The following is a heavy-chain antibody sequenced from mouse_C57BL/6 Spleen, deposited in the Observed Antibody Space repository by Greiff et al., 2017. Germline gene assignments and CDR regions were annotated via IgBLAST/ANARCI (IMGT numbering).Heavy chain of an antibody. Sequence: VQVVESDAELVKPGASVKISCKVSGYTFTDHTIHWMKQRPEQGLEWIGYIYPRDGSTKYNEKFKGKATLTADKSSSTAYMQLSSLTSEDSAVYFCARHDYYGSSPFAYWGQGTLVTVSA. CDR3: ARHDYYGSSPFAY. J-gene: IGHJ3*01. CDR2: IYPRDGST. V-gene: IGHV1-78*01. D-gene: IGHD1-1*01. CDR1: GYTFTDHT.